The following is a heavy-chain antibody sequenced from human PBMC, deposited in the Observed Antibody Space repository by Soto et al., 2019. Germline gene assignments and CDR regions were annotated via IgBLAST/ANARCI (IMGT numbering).Heavy chain of an antibody. CDR1: GLTFTSYW. J-gene: IGHJ4*02. CDR2: IKEDGSAK. CDR3: AREDFYRFDY. V-gene: IGHV3-7*01. Sequence: EVQLVESGGGLVQPGGSLRVSCAASGLTFTSYWMSWVRQAPGKGLEWVANIKEDGSAKYYLDSVKGRFTISRDNAKNSLYLQMNSLRAEDTAVYYCAREDFYRFDYWGQGNLVTVSS.